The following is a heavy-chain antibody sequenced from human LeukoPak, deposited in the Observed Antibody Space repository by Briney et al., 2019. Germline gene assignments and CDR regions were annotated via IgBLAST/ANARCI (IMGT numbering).Heavy chain of an antibody. J-gene: IGHJ4*02. Sequence: GGSLRLSCAASGFTFSSYAMSWVRQAPGKGLEWVSVIYSGGSTYYADSVKGRFTISRDNSKNTLYLQMNSLRAEDTAVYYCARGPAGVENDYWGQGTLVTVSS. D-gene: IGHD2-21*01. CDR2: IYSGGST. CDR3: ARGPAGVENDY. CDR1: GFTFSSYA. V-gene: IGHV3-53*01.